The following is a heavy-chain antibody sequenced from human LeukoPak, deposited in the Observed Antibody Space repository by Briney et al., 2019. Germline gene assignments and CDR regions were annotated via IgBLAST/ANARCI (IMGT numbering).Heavy chain of an antibody. D-gene: IGHD1-26*01. CDR3: ARGGIVGSRTNWFDP. CDR2: IDYIGST. Sequence: SETLSLTCTVSGGSTDSYYYWSWIRQPPGKGLEWIGYIDYIGSTNYNPSLKSRVTISLDTSKSQFSLKLTSVTPADTAVCYCARGGIVGSRTNWFDPWGQGILVTVSS. CDR1: GGSTDSYYY. V-gene: IGHV4-59*01. J-gene: IGHJ5*02.